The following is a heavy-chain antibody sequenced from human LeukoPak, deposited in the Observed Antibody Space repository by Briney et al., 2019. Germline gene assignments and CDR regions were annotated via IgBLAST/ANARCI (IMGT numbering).Heavy chain of an antibody. J-gene: IGHJ4*02. V-gene: IGHV3-21*01. CDR1: GSTFSSYS. CDR3: ARAEVVVIDY. D-gene: IGHD3-22*01. Sequence: GGSLRLSCAASGSTFSSYSMNWVRQAPGKGLEWVSSISSSSSYIYYADSVKGRFTISRDNAKNSLYLQMNSLRAEDTAVYYCARAEVVVIDYWGQGTLVTVSS. CDR2: ISSSSSYI.